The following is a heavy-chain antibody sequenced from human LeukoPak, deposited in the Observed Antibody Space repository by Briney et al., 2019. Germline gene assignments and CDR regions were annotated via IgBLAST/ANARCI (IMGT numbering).Heavy chain of an antibody. D-gene: IGHD6-19*01. J-gene: IGHJ6*02. CDR3: ASPSAVAAGMDV. Sequence: GGSLRLSCAASGFTFSDYYMSWIRRAPGKGLEWVSYISSSGSTIYYADSVKGRFTISRDNAKNSLYLQMNSLRAEDTAVYYCASPSAVAAGMDVWGQGTTVTVSS. V-gene: IGHV3-11*01. CDR1: GFTFSDYY. CDR2: ISSSGSTI.